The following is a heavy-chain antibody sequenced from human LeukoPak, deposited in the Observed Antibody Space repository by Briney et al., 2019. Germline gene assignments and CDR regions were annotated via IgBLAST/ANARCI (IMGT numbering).Heavy chain of an antibody. J-gene: IGHJ4*02. CDR2: IYYSGST. Sequence: SETLSLTCTVSGGSISSYYWSWIRQPPGKGLEWIGNIYYSGSTNYNPSLKSRVTISVDTSKNQFSLKLNSVTAADTAVYYCARLGRDGYNLGTYFDYWGQGALVTVSS. CDR3: ARLGRDGYNLGTYFDY. D-gene: IGHD5-24*01. CDR1: GGSISSYY. V-gene: IGHV4-59*08.